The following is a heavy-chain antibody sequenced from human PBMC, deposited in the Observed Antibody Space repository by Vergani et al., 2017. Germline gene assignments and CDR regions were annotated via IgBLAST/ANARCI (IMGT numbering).Heavy chain of an antibody. CDR1: GYTLSRYS. CDR2: IRPYTGHT. D-gene: IGHD2-15*01. J-gene: IGHJ3*01. V-gene: IGHV1-18*04. CDR3: ARVAPSNSEVTPTAFDV. Sequence: QVQLVQSGSELKKPGASVKVSCKASGYTLSRYSIYWVRQAPGQGLEWMAWIRPYTGHTIYAQKFQDRVTMTADTSTNTAYMEMRSLRSDDTAVYFCARVAPSNSEVTPTAFDVWGQGTMVTVSS.